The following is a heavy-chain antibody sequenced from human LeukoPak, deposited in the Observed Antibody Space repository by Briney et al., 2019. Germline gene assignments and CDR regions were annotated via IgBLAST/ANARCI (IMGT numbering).Heavy chain of an antibody. CDR3: ARVGPGGSCPGD. Sequence: SVKVSCKASGGTFSSYAISWVRQAPGQGLEWMGGIIPIFGTANYAQKFQGRVTVTADESTSTAYMELSSLRSEDTAVYYCARVGPGGSCPGDWGQGTLVTVST. D-gene: IGHD2-15*01. V-gene: IGHV1-69*01. CDR1: GGTFSSYA. CDR2: IIPIFGTA. J-gene: IGHJ4*02.